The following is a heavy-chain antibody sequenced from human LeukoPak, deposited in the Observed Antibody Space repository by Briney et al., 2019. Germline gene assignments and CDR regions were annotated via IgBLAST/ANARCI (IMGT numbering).Heavy chain of an antibody. V-gene: IGHV3-23*01. D-gene: IGHD2-8*01. J-gene: IGHJ6*03. Sequence: GGSLRLSCAASGFTFSSYAMSWVRQAPGKGLEWVSAICGSGGSTYYADSVKGRFTISRDNSKSTLYLQMNSLRAEDTAVYYCAKDRCSNGIGCYYYYMDVWGKGTTVTISS. CDR2: ICGSGGST. CDR1: GFTFSSYA. CDR3: AKDRCSNGIGCYYYYMDV.